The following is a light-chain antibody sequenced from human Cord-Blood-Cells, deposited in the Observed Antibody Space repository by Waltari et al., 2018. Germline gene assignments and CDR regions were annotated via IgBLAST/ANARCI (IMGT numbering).Light chain of an antibody. V-gene: IGKV3-20*01. Sequence: IVLTQSPGTLSLSTGERATLSCRASQSVSSSYLAWYQQKPGQAPRLLIYGASSRATGSPDRFSGSGSGTDFTLTISRLEPEDFAVYYCQQYGSSPYTFGQGTKLEIK. CDR3: QQYGSSPYT. CDR1: QSVSSSY. J-gene: IGKJ2*01. CDR2: GAS.